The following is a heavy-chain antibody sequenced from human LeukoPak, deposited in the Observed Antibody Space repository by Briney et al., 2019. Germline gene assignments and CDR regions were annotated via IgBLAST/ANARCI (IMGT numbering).Heavy chain of an antibody. CDR2: IRGGGTDT. CDR1: GFSFSSYA. Sequence: GGSLRLSSAASGFSFSSYAMSWVRQAPGKGLEWVSAIRGGGTDTFYADSVKGRFTISRDNSQNTLSLQMNSLRAEDTAVYYCAKPVLRYFDWLLPVDYWGQGTLVTVSS. V-gene: IGHV3-23*01. CDR3: AKPVLRYFDWLLPVDY. D-gene: IGHD3-9*01. J-gene: IGHJ4*02.